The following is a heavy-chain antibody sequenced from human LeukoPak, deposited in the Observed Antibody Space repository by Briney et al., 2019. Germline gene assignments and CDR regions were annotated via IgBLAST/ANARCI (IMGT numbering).Heavy chain of an antibody. CDR2: IISSSSTI. V-gene: IGHV3-48*02. CDR1: GFTFSSYS. J-gene: IGHJ4*02. CDR3: ARDPPPNYYDSSGYFYY. D-gene: IGHD3-22*01. Sequence: PGGSLRLSCAASGFTFSSYSMNWVRQAPGKGLEWVSYIISSSSTIYYADSVKGRFTISRDNAKNSLYLQMNSLRDEDTAVYYCARDPPPNYYDSSGYFYYWGQGTLVTVSS.